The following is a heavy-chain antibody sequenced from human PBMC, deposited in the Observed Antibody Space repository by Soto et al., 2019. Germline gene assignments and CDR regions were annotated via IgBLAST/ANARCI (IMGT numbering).Heavy chain of an antibody. V-gene: IGHV1-8*02. D-gene: IGHD3-10*01. Sequence: SAKVSWKAARYTSTNNDVSWVRPATGQGLEWMGWMNPGSGDTEHSQKPQGRVTTPRDMSIATAHRELNSQTSEHTAIYYYARMACFGSLNWFDPWGQGTLVAVS. CDR2: MNPGSGDT. CDR1: RYTSTNND. CDR3: ARMACFGSLNWFDP. J-gene: IGHJ5*02.